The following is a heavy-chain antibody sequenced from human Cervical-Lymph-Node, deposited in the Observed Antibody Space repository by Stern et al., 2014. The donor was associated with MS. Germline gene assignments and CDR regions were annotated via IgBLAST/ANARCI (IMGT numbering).Heavy chain of an antibody. CDR1: GFSLITSGTR. J-gene: IGHJ4*02. CDR2: IDWNDKT. Sequence: QITLKESGPALVKPTQTLTLTCTFSGFSLITSGTRMSWIRPPPGRALEWLARIDWNDKTFYNSSQMTRLTISKDTSKNQVVLTMTNVDPVDTATYYCARMMGSGYRHYFDYWGQGTPVTVSS. D-gene: IGHD3-3*01. V-gene: IGHV2-70*04. CDR3: ARMMGSGYRHYFDY.